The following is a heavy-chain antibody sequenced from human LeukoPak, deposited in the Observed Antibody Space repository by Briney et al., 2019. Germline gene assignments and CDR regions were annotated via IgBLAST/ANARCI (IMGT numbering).Heavy chain of an antibody. CDR2: ISYDGSNK. J-gene: IGHJ4*02. CDR3: AKGHSTLRLGELSCDY. CDR1: GFTFSNYG. V-gene: IGHV3-30*18. Sequence: PGGSLRLSCAASGFTFSNYGMHWVRQAPGKGLEWVAVISYDGSNKYYADSVKGRFTISRDNSKNTLYLQMNSLRAEDTAVYYCAKGHSTLRLGELSCDYWGRGTLVTVSS. D-gene: IGHD3-16*02.